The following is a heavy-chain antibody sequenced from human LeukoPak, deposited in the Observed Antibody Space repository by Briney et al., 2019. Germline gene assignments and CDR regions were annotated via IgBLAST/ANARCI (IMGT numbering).Heavy chain of an antibody. J-gene: IGHJ6*02. V-gene: IGHV1-8*01. CDR2: MNPNSGNT. CDR1: GYTFTSYD. D-gene: IGHD6-13*01. Sequence: GASVKVSCKASGYTFTSYDINWVRQATGQGLEWMGWMNPNSGNTGYAQKFQGRVTITRDTSASTAYMELSSLRSEDTAVYYCAVAPSLAAGTSPHFYYYGMDVWGQGTTVTVSS. CDR3: AVAPSLAAGTSPHFYYYGMDV.